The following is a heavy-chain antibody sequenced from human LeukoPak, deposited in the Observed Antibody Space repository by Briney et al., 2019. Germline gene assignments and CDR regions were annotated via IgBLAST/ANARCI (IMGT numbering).Heavy chain of an antibody. D-gene: IGHD2/OR15-2a*01. CDR2: ISSSSSYI. J-gene: IGHJ4*02. CDR3: ARNIKGVWHFDY. V-gene: IGHV3-21*01. Sequence: GGSLRLSCAASGFTFSSYSMNWVRQAPGKGLEWVSSISSSSSYIYYADSVKGRFTISRDNAKNSLYLQMNSLRAEDTAVYYCARNIKGVWHFDYWGQGTLVTVSS. CDR1: GFTFSSYS.